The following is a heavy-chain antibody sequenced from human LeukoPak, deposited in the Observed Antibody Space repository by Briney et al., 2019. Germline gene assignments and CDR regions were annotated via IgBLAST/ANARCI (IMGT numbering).Heavy chain of an antibody. Sequence: GASLRVSCKASGGSLSSAASSCVRQAPGQGLEWMRGIIPALGSVNSAQKFKGRLTISTDESTNTAHMELSGLRYEDTAVYYCATGATRRFDNWGQGTLVTVSS. CDR3: ATGATRRFDN. D-gene: IGHD7-27*01. CDR1: GGSLSSAA. V-gene: IGHV1-69*05. CDR2: IIPALGSV. J-gene: IGHJ4*02.